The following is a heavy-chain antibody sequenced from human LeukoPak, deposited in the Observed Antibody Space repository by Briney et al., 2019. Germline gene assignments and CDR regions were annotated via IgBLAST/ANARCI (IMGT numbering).Heavy chain of an antibody. J-gene: IGHJ3*02. Sequence: PGGSLRLSCAASGFTFSSYSMNWVRQAPGKGLEWVSSISSSSSCIYYADSVKGRFTISRDNAKNSLYLQMNSLRAEDTAVYYCARVGVVGATGAFDIWGQGTMVTVSS. V-gene: IGHV3-21*01. CDR1: GFTFSSYS. CDR3: ARVGVVGATGAFDI. CDR2: ISSSSSCI. D-gene: IGHD1-26*01.